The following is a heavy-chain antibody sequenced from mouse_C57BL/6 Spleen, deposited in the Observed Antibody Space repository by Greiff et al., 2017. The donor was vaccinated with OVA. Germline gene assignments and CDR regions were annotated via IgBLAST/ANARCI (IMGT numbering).Heavy chain of an antibody. J-gene: IGHJ1*03. CDR3: ARRSKGWYFDV. Sequence: LEWVATISDGGSYTYYPDNVKGRFTISRDNAKNNLYLQMSHLKSEDTAMYYCARRSKGWYFDVRGTGTTVTVSS. CDR2: ISDGGSYT. D-gene: IGHD2-5*01. V-gene: IGHV5-4*01.